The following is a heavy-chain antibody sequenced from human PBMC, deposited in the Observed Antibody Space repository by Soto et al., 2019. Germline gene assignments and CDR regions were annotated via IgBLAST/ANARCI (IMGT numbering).Heavy chain of an antibody. CDR3: AMLGGWSGGSCCMDV. CDR2: IRRKANSYTT. Sequence: EVQLVESGGGLVQPGGSLRLSCAASGLIFSDYHMDWVRQAPGKGLEWVGRIRRKANSYTTEYAASVKGRFSISRDDSKNSLYLQMNSLKSEDTAVYYCAMLGGWSGGSCCMDVWGQGTTVTVSS. J-gene: IGHJ6*02. V-gene: IGHV3-72*01. D-gene: IGHD6-19*01. CDR1: GLIFSDYH.